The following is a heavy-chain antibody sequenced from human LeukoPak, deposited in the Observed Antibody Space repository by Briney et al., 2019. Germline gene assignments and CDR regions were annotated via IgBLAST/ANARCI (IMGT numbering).Heavy chain of an antibody. CDR2: ISHSGST. CDR1: GGSISSSGYS. V-gene: IGHV4-30-2*01. J-gene: IGHJ4*02. Sequence: SETLSLTCAVSGGSISSSGYSWSWIRQPPGKGLEWIGYISHSGSTYYNLSLKSRVTIAADSSKNQFSLNLSSVTAADTAMYYCARGGSSWYDYWGQGTLVGVSS. D-gene: IGHD6-13*01. CDR3: ARGGSSWYDY.